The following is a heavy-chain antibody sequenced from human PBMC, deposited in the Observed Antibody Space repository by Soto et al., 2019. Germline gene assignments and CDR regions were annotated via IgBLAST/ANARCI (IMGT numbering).Heavy chain of an antibody. CDR3: ARSDLWSGYFGAFDI. CDR1: GYSFTSYW. D-gene: IGHD3-3*01. J-gene: IGHJ3*02. V-gene: IGHV5-51*01. CDR2: IYPGDSDT. Sequence: GESLKISFKGSGYSFTSYWIGRVRQMPGKGLEWMGIIYPGDSDTRYSPSFQGQVTISAEKSISTAYLQWSSLKASDTAMYYCARSDLWSGYFGAFDIWGQGTRVT.